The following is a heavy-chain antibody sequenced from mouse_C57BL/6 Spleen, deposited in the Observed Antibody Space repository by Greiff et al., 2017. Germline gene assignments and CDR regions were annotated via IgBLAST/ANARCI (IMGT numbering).Heavy chain of an antibody. CDR3: ARTITTVVQWYFDV. Sequence: QVQLKEPGPELVKPGASVKLSCKASGYTFTSYDITWVKQRPGQGLEWIGCIFPRGGSTKYNEKFKGKATLTVDTSSSTAYMELHSLTSEDSAVYFCARTITTVVQWYFDVWGTGTTVTVSS. CDR2: IFPRGGST. V-gene: IGHV1-85*01. CDR1: GYTFTSYD. D-gene: IGHD1-1*01. J-gene: IGHJ1*03.